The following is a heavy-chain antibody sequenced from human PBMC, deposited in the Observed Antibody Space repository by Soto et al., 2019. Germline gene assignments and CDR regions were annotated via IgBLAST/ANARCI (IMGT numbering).Heavy chain of an antibody. CDR2: IYWDDDK. D-gene: IGHD3-10*01. CDR3: AQSRRALWCGESLDP. CDR1: GFSLSTSGVG. V-gene: IGHV2-5*02. J-gene: IGHJ5*02. Sequence: SGPTLVNPKQTLTLTCTFSGFSLSTSGVGVGCIRQTPGKAMDLLALIYWDDDKRYSPSLKSRLTITKDTSKNQVVLTMTNMDHGDTATYYGAQSRRALWCGESLDPWCQGTLVTVSS.